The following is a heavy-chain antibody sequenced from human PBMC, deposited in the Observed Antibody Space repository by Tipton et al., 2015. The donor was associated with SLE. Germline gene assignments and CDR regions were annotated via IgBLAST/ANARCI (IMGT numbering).Heavy chain of an antibody. Sequence: SLRLSCAASGFTFSSYWMSWVRQAPGKGLEWVANIKQDGSEKYYVDSVKGRFTISRENAKNSLYLQMNSLRAGDTAVYYCARGDGYDYVWGSYRGGFDPWGQGTLVTVSS. CDR3: ARGDGYDYVWGSYRGGFDP. CDR1: GFTFSSYW. V-gene: IGHV3-7*01. CDR2: IKQDGSEK. J-gene: IGHJ5*02. D-gene: IGHD3-16*02.